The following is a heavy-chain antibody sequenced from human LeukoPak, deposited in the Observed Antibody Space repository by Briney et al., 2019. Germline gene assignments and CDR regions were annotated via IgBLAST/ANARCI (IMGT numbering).Heavy chain of an antibody. CDR2: FNPSGGTT. CDR3: ARNIRYYYYGMDV. CDR1: GYTFTSYY. Sequence: ASVKVSCKASGYTFTSYYMYWVRQAPGQGLEWMGIFNPSGGTTSYAQKFRGRVTMTRDTSTSTVYMELSSLRSEDTAVYYCARNIRYYYYGMDVWGQGTTVTVSS. V-gene: IGHV1-46*01. J-gene: IGHJ6*02.